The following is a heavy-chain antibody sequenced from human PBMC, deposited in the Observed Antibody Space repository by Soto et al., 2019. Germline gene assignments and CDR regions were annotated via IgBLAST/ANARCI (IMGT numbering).Heavy chain of an antibody. CDR2: TSYTGNT. Sequence: TLSITCSVSGGSVTSRHWSCILQFPGQGLEWIAYTSYTGNTNYNPSLQSPVTISLDTSKNQLSLKLTSMTAADTAVYYRARDRHAGFTHLFAYCGQGTLDPVS. CDR1: GGSVTSRH. CDR3: ARDRHAGFTHLFAY. J-gene: IGHJ4*02. D-gene: IGHD2-21*01. V-gene: IGHV4-59*02.